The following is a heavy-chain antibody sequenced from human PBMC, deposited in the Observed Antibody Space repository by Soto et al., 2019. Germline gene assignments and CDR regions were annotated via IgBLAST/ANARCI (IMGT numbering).Heavy chain of an antibody. V-gene: IGHV4-39*01. J-gene: IGHJ6*03. CDR1: GGSMSSSSYY. CDR2: IHYSGST. Sequence: SETLSLTCTVSGGSMSSSSYYWGWIRQPPGKGLEWIGNIHYSGSTYYNPSLESRVTMSVDTSKNQFSLNLSSVTAADTAVYYCARALSRSFYYYYMDVWGKGTTVTVSS. CDR3: ARALSRSFYYYYMDV.